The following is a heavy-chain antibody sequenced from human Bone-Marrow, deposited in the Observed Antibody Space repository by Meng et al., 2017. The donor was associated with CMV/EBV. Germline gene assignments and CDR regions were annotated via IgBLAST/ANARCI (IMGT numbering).Heavy chain of an antibody. J-gene: IGHJ4*02. D-gene: IGHD2-8*01. V-gene: IGHV3-30*02. CDR1: GFIFTSHG. Sequence: GESLKISCEASGFIFTSHGMHWVRQAPGKGLEWVSFIRYDGNNKYYADSVRGRFTVSRDNSKNTLYLQMDSLRVEDTAVYYCAREAQLSYAGSFQVDYWGQGMLVTVSS. CDR2: IRYDGNNK. CDR3: AREAQLSYAGSFQVDY.